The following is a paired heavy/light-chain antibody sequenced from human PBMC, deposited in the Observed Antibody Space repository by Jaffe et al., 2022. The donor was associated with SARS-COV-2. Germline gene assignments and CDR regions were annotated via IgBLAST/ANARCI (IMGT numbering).Light chain of an antibody. CDR1: RYISNS. J-gene: IGKJ2*01. Sequence: DIQMTHSPSSLSASVGDRVTITCRASRYISNSLNWYQQRPGKAPKLLIYAAYTLQSGVPSRFSGGGSGTDFTLTISSLQPEDFATYYCQQSYTTPYTFGQGTKLEIK. V-gene: IGKV1-39*01. CDR3: QQSYTTPYT. CDR2: AAY.
Heavy chain of an antibody. CDR3: ARRRVDTGTTSGGEVDYFDP. Sequence: QVQLQESGPGLVKPSQTLSLTCTVSGGSISSRGYYWSWIRQHPGKGLECIGYMYYSGNTYYNPTLQSRITISVDTSKNQFSLKLTSVTAADTAVYYCARRRVDTGTTSGGEVDYFDPWGQGTLVTVSS. CDR1: GGSISSRGYY. V-gene: IGHV4-31*03. D-gene: IGHD1-7*01. J-gene: IGHJ5*02. CDR2: MYYSGNT.